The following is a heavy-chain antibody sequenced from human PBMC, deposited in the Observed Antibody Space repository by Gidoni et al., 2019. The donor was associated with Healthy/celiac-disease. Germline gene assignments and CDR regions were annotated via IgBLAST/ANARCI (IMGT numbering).Heavy chain of an antibody. D-gene: IGHD6-6*01. CDR3: ARVSFVARRGRIGGYFQH. CDR1: SGYY. CDR2: INHSGST. Sequence: SGYYWSWIRQPPGKGLEWIGEINHSGSTNYNTSLKSRVTISVDTSKNQFSLKLSSVTAADTAVYYCARVSFVARRGRIGGYFQHWGQGTLVTVSS. J-gene: IGHJ1*01. V-gene: IGHV4-34*01.